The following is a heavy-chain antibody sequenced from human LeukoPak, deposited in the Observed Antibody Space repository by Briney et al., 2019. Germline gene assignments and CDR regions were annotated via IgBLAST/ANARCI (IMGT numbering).Heavy chain of an antibody. V-gene: IGHV1-69*04. CDR2: IIPILGIA. J-gene: IGHJ4*02. CDR1: GGTFSSYA. D-gene: IGHD2-2*01. Sequence: SVKVSCKASGGTFSSYAISWVRQAPGQGLEWMGRIIPILGIANYAQKFQGRVTITADKSTGTAYMELSSLRSEDTAVYYCARDLCSSTSCRETWIQLWHGLDYWGQGTLVTVSS. CDR3: ARDLCSSTSCRETWIQLWHGLDY.